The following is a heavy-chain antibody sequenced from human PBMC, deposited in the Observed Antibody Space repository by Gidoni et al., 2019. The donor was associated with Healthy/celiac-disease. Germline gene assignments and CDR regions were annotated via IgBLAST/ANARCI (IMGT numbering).Heavy chain of an antibody. V-gene: IGHV3-11*01. CDR1: GFPFSDYY. CDR2: ISSSGSTI. J-gene: IGHJ4*02. Sequence: QVQLVESGGGLVKPGGSLSLSCAASGFPFSDYYRSWSRQAPGKGLEWGSYISSSGSTIYYADSVKGRFTISRDNAKNSLYLQMNSLRAEDTAVYYCARESPVVAATLDYWGQGTLVTVSS. D-gene: IGHD2-15*01. CDR3: ARESPVVAATLDY.